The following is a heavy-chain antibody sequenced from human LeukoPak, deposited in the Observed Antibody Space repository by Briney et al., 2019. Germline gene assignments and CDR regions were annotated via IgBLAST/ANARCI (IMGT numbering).Heavy chain of an antibody. Sequence: GGSLRLSCAASGFTFNAYAIHWVRQAPGKGLEWVAFIRHDGSNKYYADSVKGRFAISRDNSKNTLYLQMNSLSSEDTAVYYCAKERGWFGDLSYSFDSWGQGTLVTVSS. CDR1: GFTFNAYA. J-gene: IGHJ4*02. D-gene: IGHD3-10*01. V-gene: IGHV3-30*02. CDR2: IRHDGSNK. CDR3: AKERGWFGDLSYSFDS.